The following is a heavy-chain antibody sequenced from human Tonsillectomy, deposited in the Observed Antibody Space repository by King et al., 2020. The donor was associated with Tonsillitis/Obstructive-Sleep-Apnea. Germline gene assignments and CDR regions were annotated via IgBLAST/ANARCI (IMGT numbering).Heavy chain of an antibody. Sequence: VQLVESGGGVVQPGRSLRLSCAASGFTFSSYALHWVRQAPGKGLEWVAVISYDGSNKYYADSVKGRFTISRDNSKNTLDLQMYSLRAEDTAVYYCAREGIYDSSGYADTFDIWGQGTLVTVSS. D-gene: IGHD3-22*01. J-gene: IGHJ3*02. CDR2: ISYDGSNK. V-gene: IGHV3-30*04. CDR3: AREGIYDSSGYADTFDI. CDR1: GFTFSSYA.